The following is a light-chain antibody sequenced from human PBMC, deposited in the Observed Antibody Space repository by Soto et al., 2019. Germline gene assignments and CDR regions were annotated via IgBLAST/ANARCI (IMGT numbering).Light chain of an antibody. J-gene: IGKJ1*01. Sequence: EVVLTQSPGTLSLSPGETATLSCRTSQSVYNNYLAWYQQKPGQAPRLLIHGASSRATDVPDRFSASGSGKDFTLTIRRLEPEDFAVYYCQQFTFSMWTFGQGTRVEV. V-gene: IGKV3-20*01. CDR3: QQFTFSMWT. CDR1: QSVYNNY. CDR2: GAS.